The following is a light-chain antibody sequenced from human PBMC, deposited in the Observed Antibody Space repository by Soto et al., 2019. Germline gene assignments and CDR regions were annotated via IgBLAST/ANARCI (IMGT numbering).Light chain of an antibody. CDR3: CSYSGSSTYV. V-gene: IGLV2-23*02. CDR2: EVS. Sequence: QSALTQPPSVSGSPGQSITISCTGTSSDVGSYNLVSWYQQHPGKAPKLMIYEVSKRPSGVSNRFSGSKSGNTASLTISGLQAEDEADYCCCSYSGSSTYVFGTGTKLTVL. CDR1: SSDVGSYNL. J-gene: IGLJ1*01.